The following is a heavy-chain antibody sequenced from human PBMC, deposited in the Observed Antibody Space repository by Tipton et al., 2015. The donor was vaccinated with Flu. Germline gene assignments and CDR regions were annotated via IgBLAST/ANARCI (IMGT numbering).Heavy chain of an antibody. V-gene: IGHV4-59*01. CDR3: ARAVWEQQLAPYFYYYGMDV. CDR2: IYDSGST. CDR1: GGSISSYY. Sequence: TLSLTCTVSGGSISSYYWSWIRQPPGKGLEWIGYIYDSGSTAYNPSLKSRVNISVDTSKNQFSLKLSSVTAADTAVYYCARAVWEQQLAPYFYYYGMDVWGQGTTVTVSS. D-gene: IGHD6-13*01. J-gene: IGHJ6*02.